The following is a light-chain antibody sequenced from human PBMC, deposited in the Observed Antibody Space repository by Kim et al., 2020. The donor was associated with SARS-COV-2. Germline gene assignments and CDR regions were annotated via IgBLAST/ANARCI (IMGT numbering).Light chain of an antibody. CDR3: QQYNKWPT. CDR1: QTISIN. Sequence: LSVSPGERATLSCRASQTISINLAWYQQKPGQAPRLLIYGASTRATGVPARFSGSGSGTEFTLTVSSLQSEDFAVYYCQQYNKWPTFGGGTKLEIK. J-gene: IGKJ4*01. V-gene: IGKV3-15*01. CDR2: GAS.